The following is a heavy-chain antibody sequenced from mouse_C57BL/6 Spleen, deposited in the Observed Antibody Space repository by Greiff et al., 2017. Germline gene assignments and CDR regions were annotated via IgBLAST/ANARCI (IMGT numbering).Heavy chain of an antibody. V-gene: IGHV1-72*01. D-gene: IGHD1-1*01. CDR2: IDPNRGGT. J-gene: IGHJ4*01. Sequence: QVQLQQPGAELVKPGASVKLSCKASGYTFTSYWMHWVKQRPGRGLEWIGRIDPNRGGTKYNEKFKSKATLTVAKPSSTAYMQLSSLTSEDSAVYYCAREGYDYGSGYAMDDWGQGTSVTVSS. CDR3: AREGYDYGSGYAMDD. CDR1: GYTFTSYW.